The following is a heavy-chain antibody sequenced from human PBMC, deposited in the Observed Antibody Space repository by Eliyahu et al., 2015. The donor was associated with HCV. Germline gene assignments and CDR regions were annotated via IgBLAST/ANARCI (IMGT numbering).Heavy chain of an antibody. D-gene: IGHD6-19*01. V-gene: IGHV4-39*01. CDR3: ARQFQEQWLVRPLYFDY. Sequence: QLQLQESGPGLVKPSETLSLTCTVSGGSISXSSYYWGWIRQPPGKGLEWIGSIYYSGSTYYNPSLKSRVTISVDTSKNQFSLKLSSVTAADTAVYYCARQFQEQWLVRPLYFDYWGQGTLVTVSS. J-gene: IGHJ4*02. CDR2: IYYSGST. CDR1: GGSISXSSYY.